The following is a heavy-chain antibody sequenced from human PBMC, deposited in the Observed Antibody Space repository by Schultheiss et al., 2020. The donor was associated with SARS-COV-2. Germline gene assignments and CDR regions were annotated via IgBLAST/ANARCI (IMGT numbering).Heavy chain of an antibody. CDR2: ISAGGSNI. V-gene: IGHV3-48*04. D-gene: IGHD1-7*01. Sequence: GGSLRLSCAASGFTFSAYAMHWVRQAPGKGLEWVAFISAGGSNIYYADSVKGRFTISRDNAKNSLYLQMNSLRAEDTGVYYCAKEKLNYFDYWGQGTLVTVSS. CDR3: AKEKLNYFDY. J-gene: IGHJ4*02. CDR1: GFTFSAYA.